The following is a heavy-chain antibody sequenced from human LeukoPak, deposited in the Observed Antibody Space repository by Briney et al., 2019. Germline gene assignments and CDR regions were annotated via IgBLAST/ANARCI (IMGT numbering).Heavy chain of an antibody. V-gene: IGHV4-61*01. D-gene: IGHD6-19*01. J-gene: IGHJ3*01. CDR3: ASLQDSSGALGV. Sequence: AETLSLTCTVSGGSVSSGSYYWSWIRQPPGKGLEWIGYIYYSGTSKYKASLTSRVTISVDTSKNQFSLKLNSVTAADTAVYYCASLQDSSGALGVWGQGTMVTVSS. CDR1: GGSVSSGSYY. CDR2: IYYSGTS.